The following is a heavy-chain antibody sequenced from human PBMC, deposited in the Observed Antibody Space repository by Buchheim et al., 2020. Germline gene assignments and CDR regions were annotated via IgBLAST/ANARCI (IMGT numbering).Heavy chain of an antibody. D-gene: IGHD1-26*01. CDR2: ILHSGST. J-gene: IGHJ4*02. CDR1: GGSISSSFW. Sequence: QVQLQESGPGLVKPSGTLSLTCAGSGGSISSSFWWSWVRQPPGKGLEWIGEILHSGSTTYNPSLKSRVAISADKSKNQSSLKLSSVTAADTAVYYCARGAFVGNIYYPPGEWGQGTL. V-gene: IGHV4-4*02. CDR3: ARGAFVGNIYYPPGE.